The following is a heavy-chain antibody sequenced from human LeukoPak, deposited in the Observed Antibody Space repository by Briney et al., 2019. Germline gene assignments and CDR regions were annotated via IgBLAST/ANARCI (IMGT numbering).Heavy chain of an antibody. CDR1: GGSFSGYY. CDR2: INHSGST. J-gene: IGHJ4*02. CDR3: ARRRYWYSGSPLDY. Sequence: SETLSLTCAVYGGSFSGYYWSWIRQRPGKGLERIGEINHSGSTNYNPSLKSRVTISVDTSKNQFSLKLSSLTAADTAVYYCARRRYWYSGSPLDYWGQGTLVTVSS. V-gene: IGHV4-34*01. D-gene: IGHD1-26*01.